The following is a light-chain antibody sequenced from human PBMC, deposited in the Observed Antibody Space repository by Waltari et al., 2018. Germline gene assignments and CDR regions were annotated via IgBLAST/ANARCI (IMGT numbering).Light chain of an antibody. J-gene: IGKJ1*01. CDR2: DAS. CDR3: QMYVRLPVT. Sequence: SCRASQGVGRALAWYQQKPGQAPRLLIYDASSSATGISDKFSGSGSGTDFSLTISRVEPEDFAVYFCQMYVRLPVTFGQGTKVEVK. V-gene: IGKV3-20*01. CDR1: QGVGRA.